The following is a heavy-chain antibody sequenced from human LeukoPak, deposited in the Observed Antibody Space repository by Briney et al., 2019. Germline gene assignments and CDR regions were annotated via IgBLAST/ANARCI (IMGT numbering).Heavy chain of an antibody. D-gene: IGHD3-10*01. CDR1: GGSFSGYY. V-gene: IGHV4-34*01. Sequence: SENLSLTCAVYGGSFSGYYWNWIRQPPGKGLEWIGEINHSGRTNYNPSLKSRVTISVDTSKKQFSLKLSSVTAADTAVYHCARGVDYYGVWGQGTLVTVSS. CDR3: ARGVDYYGV. CDR2: INHSGRT. J-gene: IGHJ4*02.